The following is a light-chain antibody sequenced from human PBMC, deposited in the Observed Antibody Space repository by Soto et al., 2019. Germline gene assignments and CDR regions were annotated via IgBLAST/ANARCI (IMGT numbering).Light chain of an antibody. J-gene: IGLJ2*01. Sequence: QSALTQPASVSGSPGQSITISCTGTISDVGGYNYVSWYQQHPGKVPKLIIYDVNNRPSGVSNRFSGSKSGNTASLTISGLQAEDEADYYCSSYTSSNTLVFGGGTKLTVL. V-gene: IGLV2-14*03. CDR3: SSYTSSNTLV. CDR1: ISDVGGYNY. CDR2: DVN.